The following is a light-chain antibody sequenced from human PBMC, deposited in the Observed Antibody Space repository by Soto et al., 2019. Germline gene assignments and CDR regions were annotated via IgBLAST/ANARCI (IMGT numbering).Light chain of an antibody. CDR3: LHDYNYPRT. Sequence: DIQMTQSPSTLSASEGDRVTITCRASQSISSWLAWYQQKPGKAPKLLIYATSSLQSGVPSRFSGSGSGTDFSLSIRSLQPEDSATYYCLHDYNYPRTFGQGTKV. J-gene: IGKJ1*01. V-gene: IGKV1-5*01. CDR1: QSISSW. CDR2: ATS.